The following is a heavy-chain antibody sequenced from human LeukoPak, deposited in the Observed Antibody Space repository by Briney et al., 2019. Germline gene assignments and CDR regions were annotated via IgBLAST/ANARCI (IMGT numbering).Heavy chain of an antibody. D-gene: IGHD5-18*01. V-gene: IGHV3-23*01. J-gene: IGHJ4*02. CDR3: ALRRPWILDY. CDR1: GFTFSSYA. Sequence: GGSLRLSCAASGFTFSSYAMNWVRQAPGKGLEWVSTISGSGSSTYYTDSVKGRFTISRDNSKNTLYLQMNSLRAEDTAVYYCALRRPWILDYWGQGTLVTVSS. CDR2: ISGSGSST.